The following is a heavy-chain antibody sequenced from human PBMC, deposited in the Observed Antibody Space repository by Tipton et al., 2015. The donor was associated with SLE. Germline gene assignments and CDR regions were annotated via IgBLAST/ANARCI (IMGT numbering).Heavy chain of an antibody. J-gene: IGHJ3*02. CDR1: GVSINNGYYY. Sequence: TLSLTCSVSGVSINNGYYYWSWIRQHPGRGLEWIGSIFYSGITYYNPSLKSRVVISVDTSENEVSLKLTSVTGADTSLYYCASGSLVLPTVAGDVDAFDIWSQGTAVIVSS. CDR3: ASGSLVLPTVAGDVDAFDI. V-gene: IGHV4-31*03. CDR2: IFYSGIT. D-gene: IGHD4-23*01.